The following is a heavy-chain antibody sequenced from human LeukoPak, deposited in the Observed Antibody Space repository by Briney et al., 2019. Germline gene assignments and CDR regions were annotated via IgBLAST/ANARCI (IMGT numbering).Heavy chain of an antibody. J-gene: IGHJ4*02. CDR3: VRVAYSGCDNRGCFDY. Sequence: SETLSLTCTVSGGSINSYSYYWGWIRQPPGKGLELIGNIYYSGNTYYNPSLKSRVTISVDTPKNQLSLKLSSVTAADTAVYYCVRVAYSGCDNRGCFDYWGQGTLVTVSS. V-gene: IGHV4-39*07. CDR1: GGSINSYSYY. D-gene: IGHD5-12*01. CDR2: IYYSGNT.